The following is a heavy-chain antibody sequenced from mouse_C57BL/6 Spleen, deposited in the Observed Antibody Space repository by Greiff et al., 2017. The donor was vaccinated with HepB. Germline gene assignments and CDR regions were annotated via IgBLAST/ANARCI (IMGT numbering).Heavy chain of an antibody. CDR1: GFNIKNTY. V-gene: IGHV14-3*01. J-gene: IGHJ1*03. CDR3: ARSVITTVVAWYFDV. Sequence: VQLKESVAELVRPGASVKLSCTASGFNIKNTYMHWVKQRPEQGLEWIGRIDPANGNTKYAPKFQGKATITADTYSNTAYLQLSSLTSEDTAIYYCARSVITTVVAWYFDVWGTGTTVTVSS. CDR2: IDPANGNT. D-gene: IGHD1-1*01.